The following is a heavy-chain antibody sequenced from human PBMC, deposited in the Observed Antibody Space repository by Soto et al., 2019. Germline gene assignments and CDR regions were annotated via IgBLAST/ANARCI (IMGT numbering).Heavy chain of an antibody. CDR1: GFTFSSYG. J-gene: IGHJ6*02. Sequence: QVQLVESGGGVVQPGRSLRLSCAASGFTFSSYGMHWVRQAPGKGLEWVAVIWYDGSNKDYADSVKGRFTISRDNSKNTLYPQMNSLRAEDTAVYYCARASYGFYYGMDVWGQGTTVTVSS. CDR2: IWYDGSNK. D-gene: IGHD5-18*01. CDR3: ARASYGFYYGMDV. V-gene: IGHV3-33*01.